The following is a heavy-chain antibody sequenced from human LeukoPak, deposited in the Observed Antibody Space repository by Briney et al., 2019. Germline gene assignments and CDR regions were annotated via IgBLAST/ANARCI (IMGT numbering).Heavy chain of an antibody. CDR3: ARTAARRFDY. J-gene: IGHJ4*02. D-gene: IGHD6-6*01. CDR1: GYTFPSYY. CDR2: INPTGGST. Sequence: ASVKVSCKASGYTFPSYYMHWVRQAPGQGLEWMGIINPTGGSTTYAQKFQGRVTMTRDTSTSTVYMELSSLRSDDTAVYYCARTAARRFDYWGQGTLVTVSS. V-gene: IGHV1-46*01.